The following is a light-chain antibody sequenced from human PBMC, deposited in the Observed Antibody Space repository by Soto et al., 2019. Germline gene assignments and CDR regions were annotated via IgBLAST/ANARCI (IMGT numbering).Light chain of an antibody. Sequence: QSVLTQPPSVSGAPGQRVTISCTGSSSNIGAGYDVYWYQQLPGTAPKVLIYRNYQRPSGVPDRFSGSKSGSSASLAISGLRSEDEADYYCAAWDDSLRGWVFGGGTKLTVL. CDR1: SSNIGAGYD. CDR2: RNY. J-gene: IGLJ3*02. V-gene: IGLV1-47*01. CDR3: AAWDDSLRGWV.